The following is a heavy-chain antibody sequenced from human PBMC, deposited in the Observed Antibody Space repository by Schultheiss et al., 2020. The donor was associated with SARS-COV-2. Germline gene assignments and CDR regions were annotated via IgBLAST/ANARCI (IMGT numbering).Heavy chain of an antibody. V-gene: IGHV3-33*08. CDR2: IWSDGSNK. Sequence: GGSLRLSCTTSDFTVSDNYMGWVRQAPGKGLEWVAVIWSDGSNKYYADSVKGRFTISRDNSKNTLYLQMNSLRVEDTALYYCAQGGDIVVVPAPNWFDPWGQGTLVTVSS. CDR3: AQGGDIVVVPAPNWFDP. J-gene: IGHJ5*02. D-gene: IGHD2-2*01. CDR1: DFTVSDNY.